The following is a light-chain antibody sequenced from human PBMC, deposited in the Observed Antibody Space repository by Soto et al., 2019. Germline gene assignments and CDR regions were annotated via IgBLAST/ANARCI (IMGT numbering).Light chain of an antibody. CDR3: QQYHSSPTWT. CDR1: QSISTY. J-gene: IGKJ1*01. V-gene: IGKV1-39*01. Sequence: DIRMTQSPASLSASLGDGATITCRASQSISTYLSWYEQKPGKVPKLLIYGASSLQTGVPSRFSGSGSGTEFIFTISSLQPEDFAPYYCQQYHSSPTWTFGQGAKVDI. CDR2: GAS.